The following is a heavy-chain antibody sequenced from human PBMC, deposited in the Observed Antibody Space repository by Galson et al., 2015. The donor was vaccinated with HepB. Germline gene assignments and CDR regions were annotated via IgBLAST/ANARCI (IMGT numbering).Heavy chain of an antibody. J-gene: IGHJ6*02. CDR3: ARDSLLLWFGELIAPGGGMDV. D-gene: IGHD3-10*01. CDR1: GFTFSSYS. Sequence: SLRLSCAASGFTFSSYSMNWVRQAPGKGLEWVSSISSSSSYIYYADSVKGRFTISRDNAKNSLYLQMNSLRAEDTAVYYCARDSLLLWFGELIAPGGGMDVWGQGTTVTVSS. CDR2: ISSSSSYI. V-gene: IGHV3-21*01.